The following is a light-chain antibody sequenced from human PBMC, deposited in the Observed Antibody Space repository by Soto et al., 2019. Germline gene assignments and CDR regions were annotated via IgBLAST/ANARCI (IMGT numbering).Light chain of an antibody. CDR3: LHHNSFPLS. CDR1: QGIGND. J-gene: IGKJ4*01. V-gene: IGKV1-17*01. Sequence: DIQMTQSPSSLSASVGDRVTITCRASQGIGNDLGWYQQKPGKAPNRLIYAASSLESGVPSRFSGSGSGTEFTLAISSLQPEDFATYYCLHHNSFPLSFGGGTKVDIK. CDR2: AAS.